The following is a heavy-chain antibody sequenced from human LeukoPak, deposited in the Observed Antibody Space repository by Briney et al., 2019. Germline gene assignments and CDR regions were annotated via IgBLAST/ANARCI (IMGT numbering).Heavy chain of an antibody. Sequence: GGSLRLSCAASGFTFSSYGMHWVRQAPGKGLEWVSAIYSGGSTYYADSVKGRFTISRDNSKNTLYLQMNSLRAEDTAVYYCARQNSGWYFDYWGQGTLVTVSS. CDR3: ARQNSGWYFDY. J-gene: IGHJ4*02. V-gene: IGHV3-NL1*01. D-gene: IGHD6-19*01. CDR1: GFTFSSYG. CDR2: IYSGGST.